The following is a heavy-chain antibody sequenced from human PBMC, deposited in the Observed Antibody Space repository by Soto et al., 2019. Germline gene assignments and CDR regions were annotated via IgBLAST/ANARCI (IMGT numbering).Heavy chain of an antibody. CDR1: GFTFSSYE. CDR3: AREVFLAFAFDI. CDR2: ISSSGSTI. V-gene: IGHV3-48*03. Sequence: EVQLVESGGGLVQPGGSLRLFCAASGFTFSSYEMNWVRQAPGKGLEWVSYISSSGSTIYYADSVKGRFTISRDNAKNSLYLQMNSLRAEDTAVYYCAREVFLAFAFDIWGQGTMVTVSS. J-gene: IGHJ3*02. D-gene: IGHD3-10*01.